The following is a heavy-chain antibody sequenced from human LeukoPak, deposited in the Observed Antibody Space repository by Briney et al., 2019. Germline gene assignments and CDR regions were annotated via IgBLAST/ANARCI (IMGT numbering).Heavy chain of an antibody. V-gene: IGHV4-59*01. Sequence: SETLSLTCTVSGGPISSYYWSWIRQPPGKGLEWIGYIYYSGSTNYNPSLKSRVTISVDTSKNQFSLKLSSVTAADTAVYYCARDQGEPHRFDYWGQGTLVTVSS. CDR1: GGPISSYY. CDR2: IYYSGST. J-gene: IGHJ4*02. CDR3: ARDQGEPHRFDY. D-gene: IGHD1-14*01.